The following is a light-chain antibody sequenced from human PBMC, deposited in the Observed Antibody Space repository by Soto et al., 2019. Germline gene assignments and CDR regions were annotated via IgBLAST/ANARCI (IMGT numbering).Light chain of an antibody. Sequence: DIVMTQSPDSLAVSLGERATINCKSSQSVLYNSNSKNYLAWYQQKVGQPPKLLIYWASTRESGVPDRFSGSGSGTDFTLTISSLQAEDVAVYYCQQYYSPPLTFSGGTKVDIK. CDR1: QSVLYNSNSKNY. V-gene: IGKV4-1*01. CDR2: WAS. J-gene: IGKJ4*01. CDR3: QQYYSPPLT.